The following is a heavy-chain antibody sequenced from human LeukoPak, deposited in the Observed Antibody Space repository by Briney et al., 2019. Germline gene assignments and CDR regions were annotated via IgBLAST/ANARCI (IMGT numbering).Heavy chain of an antibody. CDR3: ANKIVGSTPFDY. V-gene: IGHV3-23*01. D-gene: IGHD1-26*01. CDR2: IAGGGGGI. CDR1: GFTFSSYT. J-gene: IGHJ4*02. Sequence: ESLRLSCAASGFTFSSYTMAWIRQAPGKGLEWVSSIAGGGGGISYADSVKGRFTISRDNSKNTLYLQMNSLRAEDTAVYYCANKIVGSTPFDYWGQGTLVTVSS.